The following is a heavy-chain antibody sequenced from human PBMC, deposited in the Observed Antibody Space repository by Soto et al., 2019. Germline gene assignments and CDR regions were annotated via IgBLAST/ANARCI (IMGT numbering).Heavy chain of an antibody. J-gene: IGHJ4*02. Sequence: PGGSLILSWAASGFTFSSYSMSWVRQAPGKGLEWVSAISGSGGSTYYADSVKGRFTISRDNSKNTLYLQMNSLRAEDTAVYYCAKQHYDILTGYVLARRFGHWGPGTLVTVSS. CDR1: GFTFSSYS. CDR2: ISGSGGST. V-gene: IGHV3-23*01. CDR3: AKQHYDILTGYVLARRFGH. D-gene: IGHD3-9*01.